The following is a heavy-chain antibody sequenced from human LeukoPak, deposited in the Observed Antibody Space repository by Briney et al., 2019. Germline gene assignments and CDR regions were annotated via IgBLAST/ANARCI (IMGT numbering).Heavy chain of an antibody. Sequence: QLGGSLRLSCAASGFTFSRHWMRWVRQAPGKGLVWISRINSDASDTNYADFVKGRFTISRDNAKNTVYLQINSLRDEDTAVYFCARICSSTDCLIPDWGQGTLVTVSS. V-gene: IGHV3-74*01. CDR1: GFTFSRHW. J-gene: IGHJ4*02. CDR3: ARICSSTDCLIPD. CDR2: INSDASDT. D-gene: IGHD2-2*01.